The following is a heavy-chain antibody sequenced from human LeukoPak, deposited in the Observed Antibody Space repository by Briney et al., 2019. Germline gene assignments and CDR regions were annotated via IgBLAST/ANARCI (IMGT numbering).Heavy chain of an antibody. D-gene: IGHD6-6*01. CDR3: AKASVAARPHYYYMDV. Sequence: GGSLRLPCAASGFTFGSYGMHWVRQAPGKGLEWVSFIRYDGSNKYYADSVKGRFTISRDNSKNTLYLQMNSLRAEDTAVYYCAKASVAARPHYYYMDVWGKGTTVTVSS. V-gene: IGHV3-30*02. CDR2: IRYDGSNK. CDR1: GFTFGSYG. J-gene: IGHJ6*03.